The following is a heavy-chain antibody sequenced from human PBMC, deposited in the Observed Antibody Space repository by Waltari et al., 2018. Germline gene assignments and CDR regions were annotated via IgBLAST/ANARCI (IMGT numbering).Heavy chain of an antibody. CDR1: GYNFTSYD. J-gene: IGHJ6*02. V-gene: IGHV1-8*01. CDR2: MHPNSGNT. D-gene: IGHD3-10*01. CDR3: ARRKVRGVIIYYYGMDV. Sequence: QVQLVQSGAEVKKPGASVTVSCKASGYNFTSYDINWVRQATGQGLEWMGWMHPNSGNTGYAQKFQGRVTMTRNTSISTAYMELSSLRSEDTAVYYCARRKVRGVIIYYYGMDVWGQGTTVTVSS.